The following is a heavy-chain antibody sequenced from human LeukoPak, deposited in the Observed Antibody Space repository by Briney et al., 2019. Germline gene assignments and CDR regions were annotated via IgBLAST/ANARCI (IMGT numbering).Heavy chain of an antibody. CDR2: ISGSGGST. V-gene: IGHV3-23*01. D-gene: IGHD3-22*01. CDR3: AKEGDDSSGYPYYFDY. J-gene: IGHJ4*02. CDR1: GFTFSDYY. Sequence: GGSLRLSCAASGFTFSDYYMSWIRQAPGKGLEWVSAISGSGGSTYYADSVKGRFTISRDNSKNTLYLQMNSLRAEDTAVYYCAKEGDDSSGYPYYFDYWGQGTLVTVSS.